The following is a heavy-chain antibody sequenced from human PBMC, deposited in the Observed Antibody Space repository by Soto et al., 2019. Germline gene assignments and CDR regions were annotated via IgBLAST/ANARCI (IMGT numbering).Heavy chain of an antibody. J-gene: IGHJ6*02. CDR2: INHSGST. CDR3: ARGVYNDSSGYYYDYYYGMDV. CDR1: GGSFSGYY. D-gene: IGHD3-22*01. Sequence: SETLSLTCAVYGGSFSGYYWSWIRQPPGKGLEWIGEINHSGSTNYNPSLKSRVTISVDTSKNQFSLKLSSVTAADTAVYYCARGVYNDSSGYYYDYYYGMDVWGQGTTVTVSS. V-gene: IGHV4-34*01.